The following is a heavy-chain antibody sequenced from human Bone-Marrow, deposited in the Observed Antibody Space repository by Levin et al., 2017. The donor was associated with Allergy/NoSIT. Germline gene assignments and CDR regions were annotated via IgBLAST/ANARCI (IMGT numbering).Heavy chain of an antibody. V-gene: IGHV3-21*01. D-gene: IGHD3-10*01. Sequence: GESLKISCAASGFSFSRYSMNWVRQAPGKGLEWVSTISGSSSYIYYADPVKGRFTISRDNAKSKLYLQMNSLRAEDTALYYCAGDEGDYYGSGSYGNWGQGTLVTVSS. CDR3: AGDEGDYYGSGSYGN. J-gene: IGHJ4*02. CDR2: ISGSSSYI. CDR1: GFSFSRYS.